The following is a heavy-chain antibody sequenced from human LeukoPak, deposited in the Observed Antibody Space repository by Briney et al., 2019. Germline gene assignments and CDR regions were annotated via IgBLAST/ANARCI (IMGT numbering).Heavy chain of an antibody. V-gene: IGHV3-74*01. J-gene: IGHJ4*02. CDR2: INSDGSST. CDR3: ARDLRTPSDTNIAIDY. D-gene: IGHD4-23*01. Sequence: PGGSLRLSCAASGFTFSSYWMHWVRQAPGKGLVWVSRINSDGSSTSYADSVKGRFTISRDNAKTTLYLQMNSLRAEDTAVCYCARDLRTPSDTNIAIDYWGQGTLVTVSS. CDR1: GFTFSSYW.